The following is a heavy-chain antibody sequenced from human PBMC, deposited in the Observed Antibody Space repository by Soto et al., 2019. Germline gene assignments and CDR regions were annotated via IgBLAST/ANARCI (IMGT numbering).Heavy chain of an antibody. CDR3: ARDPITMVRGVKGSKDDAFDI. V-gene: IGHV1-69*12. Sequence: QVQLVQSGAEVKKPGSSVKVSCKASGGTFSSYAISWVRQAPGQGLEWMGGIIPIFGTANYAQKFQGRVTITADESTSTAYMELSSLRSEDTAVYYCARDPITMVRGVKGSKDDAFDIWGQGTMVTVSS. CDR2: IIPIFGTA. D-gene: IGHD3-10*01. J-gene: IGHJ3*02. CDR1: GGTFSSYA.